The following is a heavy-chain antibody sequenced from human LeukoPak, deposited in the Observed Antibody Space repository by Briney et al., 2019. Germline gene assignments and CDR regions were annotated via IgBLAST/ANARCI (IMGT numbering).Heavy chain of an antibody. CDR3: ARHLLVSGINWFDP. CDR2: IYTSGST. V-gene: IGHV4-61*02. CDR1: GGSISSGSYY. J-gene: IGHJ5*02. Sequence: PSETLSLTCTVSGGSISSGSYYWSWIRQPAGKGLEWIGRIYTSGSTNYNPSLKSRVTISVDTSKNQFSLKLSSVTAADTAVYYCARHLLVSGINWFDPWGQGTLVTVSS. D-gene: IGHD2-8*02.